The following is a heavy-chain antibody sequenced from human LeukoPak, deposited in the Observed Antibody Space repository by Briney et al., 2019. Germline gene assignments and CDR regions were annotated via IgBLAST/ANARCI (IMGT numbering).Heavy chain of an antibody. D-gene: IGHD1-26*01. V-gene: IGHV3-23*01. Sequence: GGSLRLSCAASGFIFSSYAMSWVRQAPGKGLEWVSSIILSGVNTYYADSVKGRFTISRDNAKNTLYLQMNSLRAEDTAIYYCAKGQWELLWWGQGTLVTVSS. CDR3: AKGQWELLW. CDR1: GFIFSSYA. J-gene: IGHJ4*02. CDR2: IILSGVNT.